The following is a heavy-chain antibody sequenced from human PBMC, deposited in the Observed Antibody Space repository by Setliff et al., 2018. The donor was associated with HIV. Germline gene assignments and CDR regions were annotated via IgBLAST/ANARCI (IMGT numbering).Heavy chain of an antibody. J-gene: IGHJ5*02. D-gene: IGHD3-22*01. Sequence: GGSLRLSCAASGFTFGSYPMHWVRQAPGKGLEWVSGISSTGGTTYYADSVKGRFTISRDNSKNTLFLQVKSLTAEDTAIYYCGKDSSDWSDGWGQGTLVTVSS. CDR2: ISSTGGTT. CDR1: GFTFGSYP. V-gene: IGHV3-23*01. CDR3: GKDSSDWSDG.